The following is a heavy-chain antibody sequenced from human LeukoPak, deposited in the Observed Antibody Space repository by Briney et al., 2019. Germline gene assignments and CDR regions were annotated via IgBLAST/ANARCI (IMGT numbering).Heavy chain of an antibody. J-gene: IGHJ3*02. CDR3: ARDLGGSSGWYGDAFDI. Sequence: SETLSLTCTVSGGSISSSSYYWSWIRQPAGKGLEWIGRIYTSGSTNYNPSLKSRVTISVDTSKNQFSLKLSSVTAADTAVYYCARDLGGSSGWYGDAFDIWGQGTMVTVSS. CDR1: GGSISSSSYY. CDR2: IYTSGST. D-gene: IGHD6-19*01. V-gene: IGHV4-61*02.